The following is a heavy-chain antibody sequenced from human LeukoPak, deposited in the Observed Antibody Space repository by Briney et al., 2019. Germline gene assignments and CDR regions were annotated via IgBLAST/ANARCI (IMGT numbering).Heavy chain of an antibody. CDR2: ISSSSSYI. CDR1: GFTFSSYS. J-gene: IGHJ4*02. V-gene: IGHV3-21*01. CDR3: ARDYPSGHRFDY. D-gene: IGHD6-19*01. Sequence: GGSVRLFCAASGFTFSSYSMNWVRQAPAKGLEWVSSISSSSSYIYYADSVKGRFTISRDNAKNSLYLQMNNLRAEDTAVYYCARDYPSGHRFDYWGQGTLVTVSS.